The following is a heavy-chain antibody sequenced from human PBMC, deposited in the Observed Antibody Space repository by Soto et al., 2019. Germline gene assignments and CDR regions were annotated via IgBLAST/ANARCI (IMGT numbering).Heavy chain of an antibody. V-gene: IGHV4-30-2*01. CDR3: ARVPDS. CDR1: CGYLSSGGYS. CDR2: IYHSGST. Sequence: SETQPLTYAVSCGYLSSGGYSWSWIRQPPGKGLEWIGYIYHSGSTYYNPSLKSRVTISVDRSKNQFSLKLSSLTAADTAVYYCARVPDSCGQGTLVTV. J-gene: IGHJ4*02.